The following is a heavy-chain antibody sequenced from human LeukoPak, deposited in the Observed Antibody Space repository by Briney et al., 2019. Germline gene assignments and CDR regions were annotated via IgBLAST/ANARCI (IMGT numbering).Heavy chain of an antibody. D-gene: IGHD1-1*01. J-gene: IGHJ4*02. V-gene: IGHV4-31*03. CDR2: IYYSGST. CDR1: GGSVNNGGYY. CDR3: ASGDNDPLFDY. Sequence: SETLSLTCTVSGGSVNNGGYYWSWIRQHPGKGLEWIGSIYYSGSTNYNPSLQGRVTISLDTSRNQFSLKLSSVTAADTAVYYCASGDNDPLFDYWGQGTLVTVSS.